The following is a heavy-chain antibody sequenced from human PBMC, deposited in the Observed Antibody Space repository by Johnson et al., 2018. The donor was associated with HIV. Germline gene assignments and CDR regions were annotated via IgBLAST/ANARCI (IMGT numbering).Heavy chain of an antibody. Sequence: QEQLVESGGGVVQPGRSLRLSCAASGFSFSTYNMHWVRHAPGRGLEWVAFISYSGSDTYYVDSVKGRFTVSRDNSENTLFLQMNSLRVEDTAIYYCAKDQAGVPSAWSAVDIWGQGTTVTVS. CDR1: GFSFSTYN. J-gene: IGHJ3*02. CDR2: ISYSGSDT. CDR3: AKDQAGVPSAWSAVDI. V-gene: IGHV3-30*18. D-gene: IGHD6-19*01.